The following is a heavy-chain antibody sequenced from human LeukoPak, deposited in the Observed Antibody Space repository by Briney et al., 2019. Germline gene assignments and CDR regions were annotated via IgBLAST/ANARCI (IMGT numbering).Heavy chain of an antibody. V-gene: IGHV3-74*01. CDR1: GFTFSNYW. CDR3: ARTPYYDFWSGYSYYMDV. Sequence: GGSLRLSCAASGFTFSNYWMHWVRQVPGKGLVWVSRINTDGSSTTYADSVKGRFTISRDNAKNTLFLQMNSLRAEDTAVYYCARTPYYDFWSGYSYYMDVWGKGTTVTVSS. D-gene: IGHD3-3*01. CDR2: INTDGSST. J-gene: IGHJ6*03.